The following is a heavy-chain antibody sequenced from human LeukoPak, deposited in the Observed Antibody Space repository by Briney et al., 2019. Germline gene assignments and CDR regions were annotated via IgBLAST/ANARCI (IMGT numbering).Heavy chain of an antibody. CDR2: VSNGGST. D-gene: IGHD2-21*01. J-gene: IGHJ5*01. CDR3: ARSDHSHFVNWFDS. CDR1: GGSVSTSTHY. V-gene: IGHV4-39*01. Sequence: SETLSLTCTVSGGSVSTSTHYWGWIRHPPGKGLEWIGSVSNGGSTSYNPSLTSRISISVDTSKNQFSLKLNSATAADTALYYCARSDHSHFVNWFDSWGQGILVAVSS.